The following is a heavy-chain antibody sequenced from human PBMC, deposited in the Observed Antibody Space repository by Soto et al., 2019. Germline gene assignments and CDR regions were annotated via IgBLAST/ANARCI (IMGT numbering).Heavy chain of an antibody. J-gene: IGHJ3*02. CDR2: INPNNGDT. CDR1: GYTFTGYY. V-gene: IGHV1-2*02. D-gene: IGHD2-2*01. Sequence: QVQLVQSGAEVKKPGASVKVSCKASGYTFTGYYLHWLRQAPGQGLEWMGWINPNNGDTNYAQNFQGRVTMTRDTSISTAYMELSGLRSDDTAVYYCARVRRREGIVVVPAVGAFDIWGQGTMVTVSS. CDR3: ARVRRREGIVVVPAVGAFDI.